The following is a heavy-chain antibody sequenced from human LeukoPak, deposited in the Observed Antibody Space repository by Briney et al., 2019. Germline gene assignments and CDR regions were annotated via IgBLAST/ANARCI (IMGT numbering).Heavy chain of an antibody. CDR3: ARDTQDYYDSSGYYFDY. CDR1: GYTFTSYA. Sequence: GASVKVSCKASGYTFTSYAMNWVRPAPGQGLEWMGWINTNTGNPTYAQGFTGRFVFSLDTSVSTAYLQISSLKAEDTAVYYCARDTQDYYDSSGYYFDYWGQGTLVTVSS. J-gene: IGHJ4*02. D-gene: IGHD3-22*01. V-gene: IGHV7-4-1*02. CDR2: INTNTGNP.